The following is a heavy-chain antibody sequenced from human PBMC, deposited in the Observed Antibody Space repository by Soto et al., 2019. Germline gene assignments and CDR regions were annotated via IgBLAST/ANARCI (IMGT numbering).Heavy chain of an antibody. CDR3: ARGRSITIFGVVIIGDY. Sequence: QVQLVQSGAEVKKPGASVKVSCKASGNTFTSYYMHWVRQAPGQGLEWMGIINPSGGSTSYAQKFQGRVTMTRDTSTSTVYMELSSLRSEDTAVYYCARGRSITIFGVVIIGDYWGQGTLVTVSS. CDR2: INPSGGST. V-gene: IGHV1-46*01. J-gene: IGHJ4*02. CDR1: GNTFTSYY. D-gene: IGHD3-3*01.